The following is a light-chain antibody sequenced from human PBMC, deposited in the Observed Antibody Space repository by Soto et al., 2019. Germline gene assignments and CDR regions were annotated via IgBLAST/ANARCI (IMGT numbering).Light chain of an antibody. CDR3: QQYGSSPWT. CDR2: GAS. CDR1: QTIRSNY. V-gene: IGKV3-20*01. Sequence: ETVLTQSPGTLSLSPGERATLSCRASQTIRSNYLAWYRQTPGQAPRLLIYGASKRATGIADRFSGSGSGTDFTLIISGLEPEDFALYYCQQYGSSPWTFGQGTKVEIK. J-gene: IGKJ1*01.